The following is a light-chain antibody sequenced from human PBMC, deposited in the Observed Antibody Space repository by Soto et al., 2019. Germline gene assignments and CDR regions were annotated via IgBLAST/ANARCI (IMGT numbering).Light chain of an antibody. Sequence: QSALTQAASVSGSPGQSITISCTGTSRDVGGSNSVSWYQQHPGKAPKLLIYDVTNRPSGVSNRFSGSKSGNTASLTISRVQAEDEADYYCSSYTSSSTVVFGGGTQLTVL. CDR2: DVT. V-gene: IGLV2-14*01. J-gene: IGLJ2*01. CDR1: SRDVGGSNS. CDR3: SSYTSSSTVV.